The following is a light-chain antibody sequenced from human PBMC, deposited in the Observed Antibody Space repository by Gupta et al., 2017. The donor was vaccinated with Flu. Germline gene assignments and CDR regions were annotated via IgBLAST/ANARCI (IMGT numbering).Light chain of an antibody. CDR2: DVT. CDR1: SSDAGGSNY. Sequence: SSDAGGSNYVSWYQQHPGKAPKLIIYDVTNRPSGVSSRFSGSKSGNTASLTISGLEAEDESDYFCSSYTSTNTFYVFGTGTKVTVL. V-gene: IGLV2-14*04. CDR3: SSYTSTNTFYV. J-gene: IGLJ1*01.